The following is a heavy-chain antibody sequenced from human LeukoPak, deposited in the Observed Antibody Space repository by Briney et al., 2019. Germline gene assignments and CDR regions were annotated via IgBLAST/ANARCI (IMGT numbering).Heavy chain of an antibody. V-gene: IGHV4-30-4*07. CDR3: ARKGGSGSFSPRYYYYYMDV. Sequence: PSETLSLTCAVSGGSISSGGYSWRWIRQPPGKGLEWIGYIYYSGSTYYNPSLKSRVTISVDTSKNQFSLKLSSVTAADTAVYYCARKGGSGSFSPRYYYYYMDVWGKGTTVTISS. J-gene: IGHJ6*03. CDR2: IYYSGST. D-gene: IGHD3-10*01. CDR1: GGSISSGGYS.